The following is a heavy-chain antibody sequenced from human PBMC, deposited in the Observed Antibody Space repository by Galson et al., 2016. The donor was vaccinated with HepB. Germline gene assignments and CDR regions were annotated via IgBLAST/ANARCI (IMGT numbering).Heavy chain of an antibody. J-gene: IGHJ4*02. Sequence: SLRLSCAASGFTFSSYTMHWVRQAPGKGLEWVSSISSSTSYIYSADTVKGRFTISRDNAKNSLYLQMSSLRVEDSAIYYCTRDLGWGGTGYFDYWGQGTLVTVSS. CDR2: ISSSTSYI. D-gene: IGHD6-19*01. V-gene: IGHV3-21*01. CDR1: GFTFSSYT. CDR3: TRDLGWGGTGYFDY.